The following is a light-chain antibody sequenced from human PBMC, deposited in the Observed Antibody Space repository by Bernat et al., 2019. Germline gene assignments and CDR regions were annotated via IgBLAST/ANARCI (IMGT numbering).Light chain of an antibody. J-gene: IGLJ3*02. V-gene: IGLV2-8*01. Sequence: QSALTQPPSASGSPGQSVAISCTGTSSDVGGYNYVSWYQQHPGKAPKLVIYEVTKRPSGVSDRFSGSKSGNTASLTVSGLQAEDEADYYCSSFAVSNTWVFGGGTKLTVL. CDR3: SSFAVSNTWV. CDR2: EVT. CDR1: SSDVGGYNY.